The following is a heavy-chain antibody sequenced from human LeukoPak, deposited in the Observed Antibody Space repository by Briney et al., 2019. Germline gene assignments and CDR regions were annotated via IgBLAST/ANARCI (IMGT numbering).Heavy chain of an antibody. CDR3: ARGGGWSPYYFDY. CDR1: GYSISSGYY. CDR2: IYHSGST. V-gene: IGHV4-38-2*02. D-gene: IGHD6-19*01. Sequence: PSETLSLTCTVSGYSISSGYYWGWIRQPPGKGLEWIGSIYHSGSTQYNPSLKSRVTISVDTSKNQFSLKLSSVTAADTAVYYCARGGGWSPYYFDYWGQGALVTVSS. J-gene: IGHJ4*02.